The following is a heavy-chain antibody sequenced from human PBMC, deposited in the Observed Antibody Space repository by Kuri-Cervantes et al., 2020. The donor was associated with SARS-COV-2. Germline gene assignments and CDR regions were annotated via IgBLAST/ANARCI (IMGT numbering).Heavy chain of an antibody. CDR3: ARASSIVVVPAAPFDY. V-gene: IGHV1-2*02. CDR1: GYTFTGCY. J-gene: IGHJ4*02. CDR2: INPNSGGT. Sequence: ASVKVSCKASGYTFTGCYMHWVRQAPGQGLEWMGWINPNSGGTNYAQKFQGRVTMTRDTSISTAYMELSRPRSDDTAVYYCARASSIVVVPAAPFDYWGQGTLVTVSS. D-gene: IGHD2-2*01.